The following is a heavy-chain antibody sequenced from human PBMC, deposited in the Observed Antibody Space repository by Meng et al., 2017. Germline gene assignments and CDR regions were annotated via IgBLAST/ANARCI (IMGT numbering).Heavy chain of an antibody. D-gene: IGHD1-26*01. J-gene: IGHJ4*02. CDR1: GFTFSSYA. Sequence: GESLKISCAASGFTFSSYAMHWVRQAPGKGLEWVAVISYDGSNKYYADSVKGRFTISRDNAKNTLYLQMNSLRAEDTAVYYCIRVPGKLPYYFDYWGQGTLVTVSS. V-gene: IGHV3-30*04. CDR2: ISYDGSNK. CDR3: IRVPGKLPYYFDY.